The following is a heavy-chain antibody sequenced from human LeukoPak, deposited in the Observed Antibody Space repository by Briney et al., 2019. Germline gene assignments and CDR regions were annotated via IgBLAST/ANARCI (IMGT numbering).Heavy chain of an antibody. D-gene: IGHD2-2*03. CDR2: IKQDGSEK. CDR3: ARVEIVVVPAVPNFDY. J-gene: IGHJ4*02. CDR1: GFTFSSSW. V-gene: IGHV3-7*01. Sequence: GGSMRLSCAAAGFTFSSSWMSWVRPAPGKGLEWVANIKQDGSEKYYVDSVKGRFTISRDKAKNSLYPQMNSLRAEDTAVYYCARVEIVVVPAVPNFDYWGQGTLVTVSS.